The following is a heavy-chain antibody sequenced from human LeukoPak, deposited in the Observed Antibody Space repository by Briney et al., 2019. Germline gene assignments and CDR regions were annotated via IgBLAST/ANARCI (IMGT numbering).Heavy chain of an antibody. CDR2: IKQDGGDK. D-gene: IGHD5-24*01. Sequence: GGSLRLSCAASGFTFSRYWMSWVRQAPGKGLEWVANIKQDGGDKYYVDSVKGRFAISRDNAKNSLYLQMNSLRAEDTAVYYCARIREGMATMTYYYDDWGQGTLVTVSS. CDR3: ARIREGMATMTYYYDD. V-gene: IGHV3-7*01. CDR1: GFTFSRYW. J-gene: IGHJ4*02.